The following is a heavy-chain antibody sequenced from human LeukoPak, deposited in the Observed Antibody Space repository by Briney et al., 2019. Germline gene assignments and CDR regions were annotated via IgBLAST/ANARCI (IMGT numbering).Heavy chain of an antibody. V-gene: IGHV3-48*02. CDR2: IGTSSDAI. J-gene: IGHJ5*01. CDR3: ARNLDS. CDR1: GFTFSTYN. Sequence: GGSLRLSCSASGFTFSTYNMNWVRQAPGKGLEWVSFIGTSSDAIYYADSVKGRFTISRDNAKKSPYLQMNNLRDEDTAVYYCARNLDSWGQGALVTVSS.